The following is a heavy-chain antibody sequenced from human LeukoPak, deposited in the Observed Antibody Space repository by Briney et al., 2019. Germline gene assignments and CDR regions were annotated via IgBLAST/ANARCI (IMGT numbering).Heavy chain of an antibody. CDR2: MSPNSGNT. J-gene: IGHJ4*02. Sequence: SVKVSCKASGYTFTSYDINWVRQDTAQGLEWMGWMSPNSGNTGYAQKFQGRVTMTRETYITTDYMEMSNKRYEDTAVYYCVRAPPNSGFNFWGQGTLVTASS. CDR3: VRAPPNSGFNF. V-gene: IGHV1-8*01. D-gene: IGHD1-1*01. CDR1: GYTFTSYD.